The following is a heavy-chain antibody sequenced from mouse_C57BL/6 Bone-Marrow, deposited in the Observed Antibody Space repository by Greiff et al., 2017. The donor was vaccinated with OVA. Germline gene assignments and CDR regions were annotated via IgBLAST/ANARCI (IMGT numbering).Heavy chain of an antibody. CDR3: ARDGKGTY. V-gene: IGHV2-2*01. D-gene: IGHD2-1*01. CDR1: GFSLTSYG. J-gene: IGHJ3*01. CDR2: IWSGGST. Sequence: QVQLKQSGPGLVQPSQSLSITCTVSGFSLTSYGVHWVRQSPGQGLEWLGVIWSGGSTDYNAAFISRLSISKDNSKSQVFFKMNRLQADDTAIYYGARDGKGTYWGQGTLVTVSA.